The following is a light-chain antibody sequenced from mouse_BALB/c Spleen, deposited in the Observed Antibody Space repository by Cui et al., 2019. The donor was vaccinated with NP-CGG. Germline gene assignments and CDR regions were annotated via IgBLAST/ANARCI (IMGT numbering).Light chain of an antibody. CDR3: ALWYSNHWV. Sequence: AVVTQESALTTSPGETVTLTCRSNTGAVTTSNYANWVQEKPDHLFTGLIGGTNNRAPGVPARFSGSLIGDKAALTITGAQTEDEAIYFYALWYSNHWVFGGGTKLTVL. V-gene: IGLV1*01. J-gene: IGLJ1*01. CDR2: GTN. CDR1: TGAVTTSNY.